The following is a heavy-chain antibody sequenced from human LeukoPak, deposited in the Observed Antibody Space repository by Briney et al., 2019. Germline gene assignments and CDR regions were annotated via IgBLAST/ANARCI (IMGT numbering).Heavy chain of an antibody. V-gene: IGHV1-69*05. CDR3: ARDLGYGDYGTIDFKLPFDY. D-gene: IGHD4-17*01. CDR2: IIPIFGKA. J-gene: IGHJ4*02. Sequence: SVKVSCKASGGTFSSYAISWVRQAPGEGVEWMGGIIPIFGKANYAQKFQGRVTITTDESTSTAYMELSSLRSEDTAVYYCARDLGYGDYGTIDFKLPFDYWGQGTLVTVSS. CDR1: GGTFSSYA.